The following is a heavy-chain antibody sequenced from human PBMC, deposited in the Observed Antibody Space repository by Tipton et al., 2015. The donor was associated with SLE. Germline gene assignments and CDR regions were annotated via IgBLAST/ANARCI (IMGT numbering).Heavy chain of an antibody. CDR1: GGSISSSSYY. CDR2: IYYSGRT. D-gene: IGHD6-13*01. J-gene: IGHJ6*02. V-gene: IGHV4-39*07. CDR3: ARVWGYSSPHVNYGMDV. Sequence: TLSLTCTVSGGSISSSSYYWSWIRQPPGKGLEWIGSIYYSGRTYYNPSLKSRVTISVDTSKNQFSLKLSSVTAADTAVYYCARVWGYSSPHVNYGMDVWGQGTTVTVSS.